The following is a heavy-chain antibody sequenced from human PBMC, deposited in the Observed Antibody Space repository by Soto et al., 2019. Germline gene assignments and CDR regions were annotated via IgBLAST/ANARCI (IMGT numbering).Heavy chain of an antibody. CDR3: ARHKDWNYENWFGP. D-gene: IGHD1-7*01. V-gene: IGHV4-34*01. J-gene: IGHJ5*02. CDR1: GGSFSGYY. Sequence: PSETLSLTCAVYGGSFSGYYWSWIRQPPGKGLEWIGEINHSGSTNYNPSLKSRVTISVDTSKNQFSLKLSSVTAADTAVYYCARHKDWNYENWFGPWGQGTLVTAPQ. CDR2: INHSGST.